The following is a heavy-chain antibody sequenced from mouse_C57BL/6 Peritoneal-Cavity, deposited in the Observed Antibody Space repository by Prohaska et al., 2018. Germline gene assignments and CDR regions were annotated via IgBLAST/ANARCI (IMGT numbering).Heavy chain of an antibody. Sequence: MHWVKQRPGQGLEWIGEIDPSDSYTIYNQKFKGKATLTVDKSSSTAYMQLSSLTSEDSAVYYCARGRGFAYWGQGTLVTVSA. CDR3: ARGRGFAY. CDR2: IDPSDSYT. J-gene: IGHJ3*01. V-gene: IGHV1-69*02.